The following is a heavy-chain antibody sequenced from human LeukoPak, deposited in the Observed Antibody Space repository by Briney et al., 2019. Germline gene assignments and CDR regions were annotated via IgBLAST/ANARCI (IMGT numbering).Heavy chain of an antibody. D-gene: IGHD6-19*01. V-gene: IGHV4-61*02. CDR2: IYTSGST. CDR1: GGSISSGSYY. Sequence: NPSETLSLTCTVSGGSISSGSYYWSWIRQPAGKGLEWIGRIYTSGSTNYNPSLKSRVTISVDTSKNQFSLKLSSVTAADTAVYYCARGLYSSGWYRNWFDPWGQGTLVTVSS. CDR3: ARGLYSSGWYRNWFDP. J-gene: IGHJ5*02.